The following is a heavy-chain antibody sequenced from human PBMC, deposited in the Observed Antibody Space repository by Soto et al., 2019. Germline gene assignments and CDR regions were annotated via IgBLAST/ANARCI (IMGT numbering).Heavy chain of an antibody. V-gene: IGHV4-30-4*01. CDR1: GASIRSYY. D-gene: IGHD5-18*01. J-gene: IGHJ4*02. CDR2: ISNSGST. CDR3: ATESGSTYGYFDH. Sequence: SETLSLTCSVSGASIRSYYWTWIRQSPGKGLEWIGYISNSGSTGYNPSLKTRLSMSVDRSKNQFTLRLTSVTAADTAVYFCATESGSTYGYFDHWGQGTQVTVSS.